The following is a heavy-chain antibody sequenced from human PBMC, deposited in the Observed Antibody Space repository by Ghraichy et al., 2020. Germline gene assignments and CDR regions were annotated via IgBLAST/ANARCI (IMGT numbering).Heavy chain of an antibody. CDR2: ISHTGNT. V-gene: IGHV4-59*08. CDR3: ARRGRGYSLYYYGLDV. Sequence: SETLSLTCNVKGGPMKSKLWSPIRKPPGTGQERIGYISHTGNTNYSPSLGGRATISLDTSKNQFSLRLTSVNAEDTAIYYCARRGRGYSLYYYGLDVWGPGTTVTVSS. D-gene: IGHD5-18*01. CDR1: GGPMKSKL. J-gene: IGHJ6*02.